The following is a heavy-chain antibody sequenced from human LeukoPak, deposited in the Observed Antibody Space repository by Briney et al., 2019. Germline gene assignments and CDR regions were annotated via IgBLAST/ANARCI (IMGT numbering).Heavy chain of an antibody. Sequence: GRSVSLPCASSVFTLSSYWMHWVRQDPGKGLVGVSHINNDGSITNYADSVKGRFTISRDNAKNTLYLQMNSLRAEDTAVYYCARSATGRWSIYYYYYMDVWGKGTTVTVSS. V-gene: IGHV3-74*01. CDR2: INNDGSIT. D-gene: IGHD4-23*01. J-gene: IGHJ6*03. CDR3: ARSATGRWSIYYYYYMDV. CDR1: VFTLSSYW.